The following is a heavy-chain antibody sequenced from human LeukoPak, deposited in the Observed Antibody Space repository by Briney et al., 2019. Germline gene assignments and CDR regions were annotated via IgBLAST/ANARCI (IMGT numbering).Heavy chain of an antibody. CDR2: IRYDGSNK. Sequence: GGSLRLSCAASGFTFSSYGMHWVRQAPGKGLEWVAFIRYDGSNKYYADSVKGRFTISRDNSKNTLYLQMNSLRAEDTAVYYCAKDRAYSYAKYYFDYWGQGTLVTVSS. CDR3: AKDRAYSYAKYYFDY. J-gene: IGHJ4*02. D-gene: IGHD5-18*01. V-gene: IGHV3-30*02. CDR1: GFTFSSYG.